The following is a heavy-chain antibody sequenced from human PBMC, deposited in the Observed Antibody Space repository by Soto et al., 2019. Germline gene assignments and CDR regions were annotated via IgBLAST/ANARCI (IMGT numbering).Heavy chain of an antibody. CDR2: IYYGGST. Sequence: SETLSLTCTVSGGSISSYYWSWIRQPPGKGLEWIGYIYYGGSTNYNPSLKSRVTISVDTSKNQFSLKLSSVTAADTAVYYCARSNDYGDYGGKDAFDIWGQGTMVTVSS. V-gene: IGHV4-59*08. D-gene: IGHD4-17*01. CDR1: GGSISSYY. CDR3: ARSNDYGDYGGKDAFDI. J-gene: IGHJ3*02.